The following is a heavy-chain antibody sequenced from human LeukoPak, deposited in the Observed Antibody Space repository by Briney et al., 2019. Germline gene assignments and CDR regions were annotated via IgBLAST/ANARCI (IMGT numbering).Heavy chain of an antibody. D-gene: IGHD3-10*01. Sequence: ASVKVSCTASGYSFTDYYTHWVRQAPGQGLEWMGWISPRSGDTSYAQKFQGRVTMTRDTSINTVDMDLSGLTSDDTAVFYCARGREIHGGSDTKLDDYWGQGTLVTVSS. CDR2: ISPRSGDT. V-gene: IGHV1-2*02. CDR3: ARGREIHGGSDTKLDDY. CDR1: GYSFTDYY. J-gene: IGHJ4*02.